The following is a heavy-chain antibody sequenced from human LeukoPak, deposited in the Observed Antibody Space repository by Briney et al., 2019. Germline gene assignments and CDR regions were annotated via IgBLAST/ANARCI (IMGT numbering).Heavy chain of an antibody. CDR2: IYYSGST. CDR1: GGSISSSSYY. J-gene: IGHJ4*02. D-gene: IGHD1-1*01. CDR3: ARRNRGVGTSPDY. Sequence: SETLSLTCTVSGGSISSSSYYCGWIRQPPGKGLEWIGSIYYSGSTYYNPSLKSRVTIYVDTSKNQFSLNLNSVTAADTAVYYCARRNRGVGTSPDYWGQGTLVTVSS. V-gene: IGHV4-39*01.